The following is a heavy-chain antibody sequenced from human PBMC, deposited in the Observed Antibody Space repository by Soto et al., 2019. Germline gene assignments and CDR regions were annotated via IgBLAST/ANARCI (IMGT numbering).Heavy chain of an antibody. J-gene: IGHJ4*02. CDR3: ARDKITGLFDY. Sequence: LETLSLTCAVWGGSFRGYYWRWIRQSPGTGLEGIGEINHSGSTYYNPSLNSRVTISVDTSKNQFSLKLTSVTAADTAVYYCARDKITGLFDYWGQGTLVTVS. D-gene: IGHD2-8*02. CDR1: GGSFRGYY. V-gene: IGHV4-34*01. CDR2: INHSGST.